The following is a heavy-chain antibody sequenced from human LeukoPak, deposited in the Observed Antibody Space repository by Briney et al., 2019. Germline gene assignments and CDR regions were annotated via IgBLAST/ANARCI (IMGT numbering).Heavy chain of an antibody. J-gene: IGHJ4*02. D-gene: IGHD3-10*01. CDR3: AKAPIPPYYYGSGSFPPSYYFDY. Sequence: GGSLRLSCAASGFTFSNYGMHWVRQAPGKGLEWVSAISGSGGSTYYADSVKGRFTISRDNSKNTLYLQMNSLRAEDTAVYYCAKAPIPPYYYGSGSFPPSYYFDYWGQGTLVTVSS. CDR2: ISGSGGST. CDR1: GFTFSNYG. V-gene: IGHV3-23*01.